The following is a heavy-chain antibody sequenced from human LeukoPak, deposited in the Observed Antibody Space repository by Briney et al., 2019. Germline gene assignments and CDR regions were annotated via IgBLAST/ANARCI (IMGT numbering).Heavy chain of an antibody. J-gene: IGHJ6*04. CDR1: GGTFSSYA. V-gene: IGHV1-69*13. CDR3: ARDRVTMVRGVIGYGMDV. Sequence: GASVKVSCKASGGTFSSYAISWVRQAPGQGLEWMGGIIPIFGTANYAQKFQGRVTITADESTSTAYMELSSLRSEDTAVYYCARDRVTMVRGVIGYGMDVWGEGTTVTVSS. D-gene: IGHD3-10*01. CDR2: IIPIFGTA.